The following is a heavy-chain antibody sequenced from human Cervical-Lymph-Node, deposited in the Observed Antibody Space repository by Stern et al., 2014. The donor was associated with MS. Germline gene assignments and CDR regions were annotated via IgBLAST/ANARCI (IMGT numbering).Heavy chain of an antibody. J-gene: IGHJ5*02. CDR1: GGTFTSSYA. D-gene: IGHD2-15*01. CDR2: IIPLLGLA. Sequence: QVQLVQSGAEVKKPGSSMNVSCKTSGGTFTSSYAITWMRQAPGQRLEWMGRIIPLLGLANYAQKFQGRVTITADTSTSTTYMEVSRLRSEDTAVYYCARGVVSNRAAATLHNLFDPWGQGTLVTVSS. CDR3: ARGVVSNRAAATLHNLFDP. V-gene: IGHV1-69*04.